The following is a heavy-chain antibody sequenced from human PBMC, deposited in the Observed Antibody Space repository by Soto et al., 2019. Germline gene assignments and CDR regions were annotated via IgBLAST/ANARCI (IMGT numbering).Heavy chain of an antibody. Sequence: QVQLVESGGGLVKPGGSLRLSCAASGFTFSDYYMSWIRQAPGKGLEWDSYISSSSRYTNYADSVKGRFTISRDNAKNSLYLQMNSLRAEDTAVYYCARGPGIAAAGTGWFDPWGQGTLVTVSS. V-gene: IGHV3-11*05. CDR2: ISSSSRYT. CDR1: GFTFSDYY. J-gene: IGHJ5*02. CDR3: ARGPGIAAAGTGWFDP. D-gene: IGHD6-13*01.